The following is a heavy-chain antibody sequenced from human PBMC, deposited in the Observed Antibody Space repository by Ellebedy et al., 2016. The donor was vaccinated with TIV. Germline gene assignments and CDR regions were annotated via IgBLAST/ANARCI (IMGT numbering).Heavy chain of an antibody. CDR1: GFTFSTYG. V-gene: IGHV3-30*03. J-gene: IGHJ5*02. CDR2: ISYDGSIE. D-gene: IGHD6-13*01. Sequence: GESLKISCAASGFTFSTYGMHWVRQAPGKGLEWVAVISYDGSIEYYADSVKGRFTISRDNSKNTLYLQMNSLRADDTAVYYCAREGSPLAAAGLSWGQGTLVTVSS. CDR3: AREGSPLAAAGLS.